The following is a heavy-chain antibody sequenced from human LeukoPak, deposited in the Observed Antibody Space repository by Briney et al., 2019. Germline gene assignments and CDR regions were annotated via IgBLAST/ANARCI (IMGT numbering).Heavy chain of an antibody. Sequence: KPGGSLRLSCAASGFTFSTYNMNWVRQAPGKGLEWVSSISSTGIYIYYADSVKGRFTVSRDNAKNSLFLQMNSLGAEDTAVYYCARVSYSSGWYFDYWGQGTLVTVSS. V-gene: IGHV3-21*01. CDR2: ISSTGIYI. D-gene: IGHD6-19*01. J-gene: IGHJ4*02. CDR3: ARVSYSSGWYFDY. CDR1: GFTFSTYN.